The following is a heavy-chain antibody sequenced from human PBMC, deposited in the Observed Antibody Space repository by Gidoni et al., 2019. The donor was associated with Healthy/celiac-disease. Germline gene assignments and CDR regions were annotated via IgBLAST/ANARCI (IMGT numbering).Heavy chain of an antibody. Sequence: EVQLVESGGGLVQPGGSLRLSCAASGFPFSSYWMSWVRQAPGKGLEGVANIKQDGSEKYYVDSVKGRFTISRDNAKNSLYLQMNSLRAEDTAVYYCARDPGTTVGDGSYFDYWGQGTLVTVSS. CDR3: ARDPGTTVGDGSYFDY. CDR2: IKQDGSEK. CDR1: GFPFSSYW. J-gene: IGHJ4*02. V-gene: IGHV3-7*03. D-gene: IGHD4-17*01.